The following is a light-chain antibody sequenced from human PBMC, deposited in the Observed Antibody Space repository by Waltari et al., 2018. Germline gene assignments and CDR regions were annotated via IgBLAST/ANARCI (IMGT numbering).Light chain of an antibody. CDR2: WAS. Sequence: DIAMTQSPDTLPVALGERATINCKTSQSALYTSNNKNYLGWYQQKPGQPPKLLIYWASTRDSGVPDRFIGSGSGTDFTLTINSLQAEDVAVYYCQQYFTSPSLTFGGGTKVEI. V-gene: IGKV4-1*01. CDR1: QSALYTSNNKNY. CDR3: QQYFTSPSLT. J-gene: IGKJ4*01.